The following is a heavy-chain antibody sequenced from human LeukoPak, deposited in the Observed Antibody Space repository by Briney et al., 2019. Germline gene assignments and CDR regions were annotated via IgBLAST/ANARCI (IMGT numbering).Heavy chain of an antibody. J-gene: IGHJ4*02. Sequence: GGSLRLSCAASGFTFSSYSMNWVRQAPGKGLEWVSPISSSSSYIYYADSVKGRLTNSRDNAKNSLYLQMNSLRAEDTAVYYCARPGIAVAGILDYWGQGTLVTVSS. V-gene: IGHV3-21*01. D-gene: IGHD6-19*01. CDR3: ARPGIAVAGILDY. CDR1: GFTFSSYS. CDR2: ISSSSSYI.